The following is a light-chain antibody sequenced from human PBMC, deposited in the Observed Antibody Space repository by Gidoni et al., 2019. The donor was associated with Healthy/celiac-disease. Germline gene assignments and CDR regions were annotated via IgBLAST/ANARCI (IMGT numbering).Light chain of an antibody. CDR3: QQDGSSSLT. CDR1: QSVSSSY. J-gene: IGKJ4*01. Sequence: EIVLTQSPGTLSLSPGERATLSCRASQSVSSSYLAWYQQKPGQAPRLLIYGASSRATGIPDRVSGSGSGTDFTLTISRLEPEDFAVYYCQQDGSSSLTFGGGTKVEIK. V-gene: IGKV3-20*01. CDR2: GAS.